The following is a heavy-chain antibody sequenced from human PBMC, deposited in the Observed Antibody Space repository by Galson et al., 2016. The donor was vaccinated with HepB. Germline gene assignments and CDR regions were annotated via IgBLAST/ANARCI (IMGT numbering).Heavy chain of an antibody. V-gene: IGHV4-61*01. CDR2: IHYRGST. D-gene: IGHD3-3*01. Sequence: SETLSLTCTVSGGSVSSGNYYWSWIRQPPGKGLEWIGYIHYRGSTNYTPSPKSPVTISVDTSKNQFSLKLTSVSAADTAVYYCARLHDFWSGYSHTYYFDYWGQGTLVSVSS. CDR1: GGSVSSGNYY. J-gene: IGHJ4*02. CDR3: ARLHDFWSGYSHTYYFDY.